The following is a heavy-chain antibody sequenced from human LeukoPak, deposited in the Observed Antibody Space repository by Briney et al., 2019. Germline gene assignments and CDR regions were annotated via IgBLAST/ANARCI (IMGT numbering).Heavy chain of an antibody. CDR2: IYSGGST. CDR1: GFTVSNNY. CDR3: AKDYYYGSGSYYNPGIDFDY. V-gene: IGHV3-66*02. J-gene: IGHJ4*02. D-gene: IGHD3-10*01. Sequence: SGGSLRLSCAASGFTVSNNYMTWVRQAPGKGLEWVSLIYSGGSTYYADSVKGRFTISRDNSKNTLYLQMNSLRAEDTAVYYCAKDYYYGSGSYYNPGIDFDYWGQGTLVTVSS.